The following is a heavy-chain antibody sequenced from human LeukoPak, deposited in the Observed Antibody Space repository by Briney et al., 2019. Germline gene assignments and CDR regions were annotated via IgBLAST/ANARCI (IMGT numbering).Heavy chain of an antibody. D-gene: IGHD1-26*01. Sequence: GGSLRLSCAASGFTFSSYGMHWVRQAPGKGLEWVGVIWYDGNNKYYADFVKGRFTISRDNSKNTLYLQLNSLRAEDTAVYNCARDRGSREDGMDVWGQGTTVTVSS. CDR3: ARDRGSREDGMDV. CDR2: IWYDGNNK. J-gene: IGHJ6*02. V-gene: IGHV3-33*01. CDR1: GFTFSSYG.